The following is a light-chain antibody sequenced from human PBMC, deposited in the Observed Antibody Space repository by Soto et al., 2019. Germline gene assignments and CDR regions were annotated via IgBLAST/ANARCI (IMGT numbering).Light chain of an antibody. Sequence: QSVLTQPPSASGTPGQRVTISCSGSSCNVGSNTVNWYQQLPGTTPKLLIYSNNHRPSGVADRFSGSKSGTSAFLAISGRQSDDEADYYCAAWDDSLNGVVFGGGTKLTVL. CDR1: SCNVGSNT. CDR2: SNN. CDR3: AAWDDSLNGVV. V-gene: IGLV1-44*01. J-gene: IGLJ2*01.